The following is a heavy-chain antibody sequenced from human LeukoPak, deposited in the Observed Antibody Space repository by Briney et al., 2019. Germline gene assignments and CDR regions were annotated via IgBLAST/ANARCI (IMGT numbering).Heavy chain of an antibody. CDR2: IYSSGSA. CDR1: GASINNNF. D-gene: IGHD3-22*01. V-gene: IGHV4-59*08. CDR3: ARHRDYYDS. Sequence: SETLSLTCTVSGASINNNFWTWIRQPPAKGLEWIGYIYSSGSANYNPSLKSRVIISGDTSKNQISLNLTSVTAADTALYFCARHRDYYDSWGHGTLVTVSS. J-gene: IGHJ4*01.